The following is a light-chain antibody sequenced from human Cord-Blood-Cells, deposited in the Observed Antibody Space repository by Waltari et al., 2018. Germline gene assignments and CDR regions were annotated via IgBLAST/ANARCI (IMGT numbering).Light chain of an antibody. CDR2: LGS. CDR3: MQALQSPFT. CDR1: QSLLHGNGYNY. J-gene: IGKJ3*01. V-gene: IGKV2-28*01. Sequence: EIVMTQSPLSLPVTPGEPASISCRSSQSLLHGNGYNYLDWYLQKPGQSPQLLIYLGSNRDCGVPDRFSGSGSGTDFTLKISRVEAEDVGVYYCMQALQSPFTFGPGTKVDIK.